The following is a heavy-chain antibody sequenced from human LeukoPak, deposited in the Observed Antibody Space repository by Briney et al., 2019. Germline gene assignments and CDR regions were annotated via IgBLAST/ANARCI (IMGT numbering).Heavy chain of an antibody. CDR2: INPNSGGT. D-gene: IGHD5-24*01. V-gene: IGHV1-2*02. CDR3: ARGSIIEMATIFFDP. J-gene: IGHJ5*02. CDR1: GYTFTSYD. Sequence: ASVKVSCKASGYTFTSYDINWVRQATGQGLEWMGWINPNSGGTNYAQKFQGRVTMTRDTSISTAYMELSRLRSDDTAVYYCARGSIIEMATIFFDPWGQGTLVTVSS.